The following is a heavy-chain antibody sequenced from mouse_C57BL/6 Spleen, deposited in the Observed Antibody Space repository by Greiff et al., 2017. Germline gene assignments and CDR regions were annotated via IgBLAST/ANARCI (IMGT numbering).Heavy chain of an antibody. V-gene: IGHV1-62-3*01. CDR3: ARGWDDYAMDY. J-gene: IGHJ4*01. D-gene: IGHD4-1*01. Sequence: VQLQQPGAELVKPGASGYTFTSYWMHWVKQRPGRGLEWIGRIDPNSGGTKYNEKFKSKATLTVDKSSSTAYMQLSSLTSEDSAVYYCARGWDDYAMDYWGQGTSVTVSS. CDR1: GYTFTSYW. CDR2: IDPNSGGT.